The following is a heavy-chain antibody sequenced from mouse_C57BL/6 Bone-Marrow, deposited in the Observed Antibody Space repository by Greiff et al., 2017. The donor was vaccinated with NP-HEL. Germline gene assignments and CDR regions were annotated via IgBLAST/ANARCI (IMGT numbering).Heavy chain of an antibody. V-gene: IGHV1-53*01. CDR3: ARNTLTTVVFDY. J-gene: IGHJ2*01. Sequence: QVQLQQSGTELVKPGASVKLSCKASGYTFTSYWMHWVKQRPRQGLEWIGNINPSNGGTNYNEKFKSKATLTVDKSSSTAYMQLSSLTSEDSAVYYCARNTLTTVVFDYWGQGTTLTVSS. D-gene: IGHD1-1*01. CDR1: GYTFTSYW. CDR2: INPSNGGT.